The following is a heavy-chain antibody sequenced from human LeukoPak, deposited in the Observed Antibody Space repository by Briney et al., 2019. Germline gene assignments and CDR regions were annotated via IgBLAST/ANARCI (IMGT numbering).Heavy chain of an antibody. CDR3: ARAIAVAGYNDY. V-gene: IGHV1-18*01. Sequence: ASVKVSCKASGYTFTSYGISWVRQAPGQGLEWMGWISAYNGNTNYAQKLQGKVTMTTDTSTSTAYMELRSLRSDDTAVYYCARAIAVAGYNDYWGQGTLVTVSS. CDR2: ISAYNGNT. J-gene: IGHJ4*02. CDR1: GYTFTSYG. D-gene: IGHD6-19*01.